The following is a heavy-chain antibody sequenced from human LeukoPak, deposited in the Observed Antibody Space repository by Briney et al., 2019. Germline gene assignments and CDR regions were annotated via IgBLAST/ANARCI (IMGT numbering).Heavy chain of an antibody. D-gene: IGHD3-10*01. CDR2: IYSGGST. J-gene: IGHJ4*02. V-gene: IGHV3-53*05. Sequence: GESVRHSRAPSGFPVNSNHMRWVRPAPGKGPEVDSVIYSGGSTYYADSEKGRSTISRDNSKNSIYLQMNSLRTDDTALYYCAKVGSYGPENRAAEDYWGRGTLVTVSS. CDR1: GFPVNSNH. CDR3: AKVGSYGPENRAAEDY.